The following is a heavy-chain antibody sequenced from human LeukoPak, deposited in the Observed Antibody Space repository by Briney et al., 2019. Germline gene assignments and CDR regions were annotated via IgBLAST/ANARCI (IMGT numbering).Heavy chain of an antibody. V-gene: IGHV3-30*01. Sequence: GGSLRLSCAASGLTFSSYAMHWVRQAPGKGLEWVAVISYDGSNKYYADSVKGRFTISRDNSKNTLYLQMNSLRAEDTAVYYCARDSGFIAAAGSFDYWGQGTLVTVSS. CDR1: GLTFSSYA. CDR2: ISYDGSNK. J-gene: IGHJ4*02. CDR3: ARDSGFIAAAGSFDY. D-gene: IGHD6-13*01.